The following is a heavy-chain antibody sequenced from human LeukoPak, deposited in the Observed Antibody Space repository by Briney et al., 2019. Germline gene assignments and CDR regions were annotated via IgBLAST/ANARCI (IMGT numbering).Heavy chain of an antibody. CDR1: GYTFTGYY. D-gene: IGHD5-18*01. CDR2: ISGYSANT. Sequence: ASVKVSCKASGYTFTGYYIHWVRQAPGQGLEWMGWISGYSANTDYAPRLQGRVTMTTDTSTSTAYMELRSLRSDDTAVYYCARGSRQDTYGRELDSWGQGTLVTVSS. V-gene: IGHV1-18*04. CDR3: ARGSRQDTYGRELDS. J-gene: IGHJ4*02.